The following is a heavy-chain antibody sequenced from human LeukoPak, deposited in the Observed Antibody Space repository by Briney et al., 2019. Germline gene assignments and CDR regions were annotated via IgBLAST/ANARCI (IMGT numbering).Heavy chain of an antibody. CDR1: GGSISSGSYY. CDR2: IYYSGST. J-gene: IGHJ4*02. V-gene: IGHV4-61*01. D-gene: IGHD2-2*01. Sequence: SETLSLTCTVSGGSISSGSYYWSWIRQPPGKGLEWIGYIYYSGSTNYNPSLKSRVTISVDTSKNQFSLKLSSVTAADTAVYYCARGLMPIDYWGQGTLVTVSS. CDR3: ARGLMPIDY.